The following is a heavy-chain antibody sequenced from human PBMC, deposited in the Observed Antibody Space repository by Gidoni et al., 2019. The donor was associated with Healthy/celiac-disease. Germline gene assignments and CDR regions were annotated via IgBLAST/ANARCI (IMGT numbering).Heavy chain of an antibody. Sequence: QVQLVQSGAEVKKPGASVKVSCKASGYTFTRSAMHWVRQAPGQRLEWMGWINAGNGNTKYSQKFQGRVTITRDTSASTAYMELSSLRSEDTAVYYCAREGRRFGLLYYYYGMDVWGQGTTVTVSS. J-gene: IGHJ6*02. CDR1: GYTFTRSA. CDR3: AREGRRFGLLYYYYGMDV. CDR2: INAGNGNT. V-gene: IGHV1-3*01. D-gene: IGHD3-10*01.